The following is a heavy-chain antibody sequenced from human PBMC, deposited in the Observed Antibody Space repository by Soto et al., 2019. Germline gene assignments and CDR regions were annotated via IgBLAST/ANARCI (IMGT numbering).Heavy chain of an antibody. CDR1: ADSISNYY. J-gene: IGHJ4*02. D-gene: IGHD2-2*01. CDR3: ARGRGFCSSTTCRGYFDS. CDR2: IYNRGNT. V-gene: IGHV4-59*01. Sequence: PSETLSLTCTVSADSISNYYWNWIRQSPGRGLEWLGYIYNRGNTNYNPSLKSRVTISVDTSKNQFSLKLTSVTSADTAVYFCARGRGFCSSTTCRGYFDSWGLGTLVTVSS.